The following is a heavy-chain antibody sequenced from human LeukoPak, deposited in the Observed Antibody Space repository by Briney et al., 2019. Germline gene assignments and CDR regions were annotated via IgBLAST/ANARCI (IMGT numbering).Heavy chain of an antibody. Sequence: PSDTLSLTCTVSGGSISSYYGSCMRQPPGKAREWIGYIYYSGTTNYNPSLNSRVNISVDTSKNQFSLKLSYVTAADTAVYYCARGVYIAAAQYGYWGQGTLVTVSS. CDR2: IYYSGTT. CDR3: ARGVYIAAAQYGY. CDR1: GGSISSYY. V-gene: IGHV4-59*07. D-gene: IGHD6-13*01. J-gene: IGHJ4*02.